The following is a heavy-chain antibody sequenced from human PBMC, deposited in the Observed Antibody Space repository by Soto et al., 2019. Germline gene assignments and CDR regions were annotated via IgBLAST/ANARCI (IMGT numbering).Heavy chain of an antibody. V-gene: IGHV1-3*01. J-gene: IGHJ4*02. CDR2: INAGNGNT. CDR1: GYTFTSYA. D-gene: IGHD6-19*01. Sequence: GASVKVSCKASGYTFTSYAMHWVRQAPGQRLEWMGWINAGNGNTKYSQKLQGRVTITRDTSASTAYMELSSLRSEDTAVYYCARGLSSTVAARDWADYWSQGTLVTVSS. CDR3: ARGLSSTVAARDWADY.